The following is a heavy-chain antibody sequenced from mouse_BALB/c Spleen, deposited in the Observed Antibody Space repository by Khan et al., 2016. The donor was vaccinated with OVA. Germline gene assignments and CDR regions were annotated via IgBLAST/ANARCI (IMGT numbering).Heavy chain of an antibody. CDR1: GYTFTTYW. CDR3: TRDRIDY. V-gene: IGHV1-7*01. J-gene: IGHJ2*01. CDR2: INPTSGYT. Sequence: QVQLQQSGAELVKPGASVKMSCKASGYTFTTYWMHWVKQRPGQGLEWIGYINPTSGYTDYNEKFKGRATLSADTSSSTAYMQLSSLTSEDSAVYYCTRDRIDYWGQGTPLTVSS.